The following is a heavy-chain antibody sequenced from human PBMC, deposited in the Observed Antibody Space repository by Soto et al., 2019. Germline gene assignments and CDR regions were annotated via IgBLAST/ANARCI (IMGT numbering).Heavy chain of an antibody. CDR2: INAGNGNT. CDR3: ARGTYYDILTGSPAPFDY. CDR1: GYTFTSYA. V-gene: IGHV1-3*01. D-gene: IGHD3-9*01. J-gene: IGHJ4*02. Sequence: QVQLVQSGAEVKKPGASVKVSCKASGYTFTSYAMHWVRQAPGQRLEWMGWINAGNGNTKYSQKFQGRGTSTRDTSASTAYMGMSSLRTEDTAVYYCARGTYYDILTGSPAPFDYWGQGTLVTVSS.